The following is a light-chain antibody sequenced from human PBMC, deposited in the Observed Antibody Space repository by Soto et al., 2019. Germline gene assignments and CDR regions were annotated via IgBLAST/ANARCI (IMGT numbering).Light chain of an antibody. Sequence: IQMTQSQSSLSAPVGASVLTPCRASQSIGKHLNWYRQKPGKPPDLLIYAASSLHSGVPSRFSGSGSGTDFTLTISSLQPEDFATFYCQQSYSSWTFGQGTKVDI. V-gene: IGKV1-39*01. CDR2: AAS. CDR3: QQSYSSWT. CDR1: QSIGKH. J-gene: IGKJ1*01.